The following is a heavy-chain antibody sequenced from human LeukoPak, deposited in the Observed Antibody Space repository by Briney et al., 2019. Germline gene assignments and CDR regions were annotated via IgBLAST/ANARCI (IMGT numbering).Heavy chain of an antibody. V-gene: IGHV1-8*01. CDR2: MNPNSGNT. D-gene: IGHD3-10*01. CDR1: GYTFTIYD. CDR3: ASLLWFGELKSDAFDI. J-gene: IGHJ3*02. Sequence: ASVTVSCKASGYTFTIYDINWVRQATGQGLEWMGWMNPNSGNTGYAQKFQGRVTMTRNTSISTAYMELSSLRSEDTAVYYCASLLWFGELKSDAFDIWGQGTMVTVSS.